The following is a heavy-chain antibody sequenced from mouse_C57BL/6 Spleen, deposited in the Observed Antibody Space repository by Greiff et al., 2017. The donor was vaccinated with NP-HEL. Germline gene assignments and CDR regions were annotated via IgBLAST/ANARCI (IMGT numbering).Heavy chain of an antibody. CDR1: GYTFTDYE. D-gene: IGHD3-2*02. CDR2: IDPETGGT. V-gene: IGHV1-15*01. Sequence: QVQLQQSGAELVRPGASVTLSCKASGYTFTDYEMHWVKQTPVHGLEWIGAIDPETGGTAYNQKFKGKAILTADKSSSTAYMELRSLTSEDSAVYYCTSSAGGSYWYCDVWGTGTTVTVSS. CDR3: TSSAGGSYWYCDV. J-gene: IGHJ1*03.